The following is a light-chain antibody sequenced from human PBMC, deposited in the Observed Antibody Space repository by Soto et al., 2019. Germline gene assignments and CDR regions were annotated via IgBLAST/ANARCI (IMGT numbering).Light chain of an antibody. CDR2: DAS. V-gene: IGKV3-11*01. CDR3: LQRSNWPRT. CDR1: QSVSNN. J-gene: IGKJ2*01. Sequence: EIVLTQSPATLSLSPGERATLSCRASQSVSNNLAWYQQRPGQAPRLLIYDASSRATAIPDRFSGSGSGTDFPITISSLEPEDFAVYYCLQRSNWPRTFGQGTKLEIK.